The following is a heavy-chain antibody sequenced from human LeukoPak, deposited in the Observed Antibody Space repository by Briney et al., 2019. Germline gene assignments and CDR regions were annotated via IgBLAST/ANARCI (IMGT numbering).Heavy chain of an antibody. D-gene: IGHD6-19*01. Sequence: PSETLSLTWTVSGGSISSYYWSWIRQPPGKGLEWIGYIYYSGNTNYNPSLKSRVTISVDTSKNQFSLKLSSVTAADTAVYYCARGVAVAGFFDYWGQGTLVTVSS. CDR2: IYYSGNT. J-gene: IGHJ4*02. CDR3: ARGVAVAGFFDY. V-gene: IGHV4-59*01. CDR1: GGSISSYY.